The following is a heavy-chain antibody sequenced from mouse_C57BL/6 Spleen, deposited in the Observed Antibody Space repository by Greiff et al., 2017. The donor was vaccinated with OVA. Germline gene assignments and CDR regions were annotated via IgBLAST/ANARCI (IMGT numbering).Heavy chain of an antibody. V-gene: IGHV1-64*01. CDR3: ARSADRSGYVDYFDY. J-gene: IGHJ2*01. CDR1: GYTFTSYW. D-gene: IGHD3-2*02. CDR2: IHPNSGST. Sequence: VKLQQPGAELVKPGASVKLSCKASGYTFTSYWMHWVKQRPGQGLEWIGMIHPNSGSTNYNEKFKSKATLTVDKSSSTAYMQLSSLTSEDSAVYYCARSADRSGYVDYFDYWGQGTTLTVSS.